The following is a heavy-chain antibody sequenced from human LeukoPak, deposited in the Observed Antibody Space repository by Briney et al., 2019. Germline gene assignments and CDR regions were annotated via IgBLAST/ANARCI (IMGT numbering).Heavy chain of an antibody. J-gene: IGHJ3*02. CDR3: ARGLVVGGTGVWAFDI. CDR1: GFTFSRDW. Sequence: QPGGSLRLSCAASGFTFSRDWMHWVRQAPGKGLVWVSRINSDGSSTNYADSMKGRFTISRDNSKNTLYLQMNSLRAEDTALYYCARGLVVGGTGVWAFDIWGQGTMVTVSS. CDR2: INSDGSST. V-gene: IGHV3-74*01. D-gene: IGHD1-26*01.